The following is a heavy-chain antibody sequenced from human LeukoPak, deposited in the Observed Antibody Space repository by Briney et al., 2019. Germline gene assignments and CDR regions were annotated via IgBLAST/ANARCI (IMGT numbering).Heavy chain of an antibody. J-gene: IGHJ4*02. CDR1: GGSISSYY. Sequence: SETLSLTCTVSGGSISSYYWSWIRQPPGKGLEWIGYIYYSGSTNYNPSLKSRVTISVDTSKNQLSLKLSSVTAADTAVYYCARQGKWNYLSPWGQGALVTVSS. CDR3: ARQGKWNYLSP. V-gene: IGHV4-59*08. D-gene: IGHD1-7*01. CDR2: IYYSGST.